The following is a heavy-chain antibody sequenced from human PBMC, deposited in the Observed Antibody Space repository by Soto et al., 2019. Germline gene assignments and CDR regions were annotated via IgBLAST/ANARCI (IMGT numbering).Heavy chain of an antibody. J-gene: IGHJ5*02. D-gene: IGHD6-6*01. Sequence: QVQLVQSGAEVKKPGASVKVSCKASGYTFTSYDINWVRQATGQGLEWMGWMNPNSGNTGYAQKFQGRVTMSRNTSISTAYMELSSLRSEDTAVDYCARRRQLARNWFDPWGQGTLVTVSS. CDR1: GYTFTSYD. V-gene: IGHV1-8*01. CDR2: MNPNSGNT. CDR3: ARRRQLARNWFDP.